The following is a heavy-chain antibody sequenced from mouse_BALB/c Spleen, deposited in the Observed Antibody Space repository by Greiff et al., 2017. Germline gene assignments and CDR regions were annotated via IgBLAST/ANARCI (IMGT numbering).Heavy chain of an antibody. D-gene: IGHD2-14*01. V-gene: IGHV5-17*02. CDR3: ARLHYRYDGDY. Sequence: EVMLVESGGGLVQPGGSRKLSCAASGFTFSSFGMHWVRQAPEKGLEWVAYISSGSSTIYYADTVKGRFTISRDNPKNTLFLQMTSLRSEDTAMYYCARLHYRYDGDYWGQGTTLTVSS. J-gene: IGHJ2*01. CDR2: ISSGSSTI. CDR1: GFTFSSFG.